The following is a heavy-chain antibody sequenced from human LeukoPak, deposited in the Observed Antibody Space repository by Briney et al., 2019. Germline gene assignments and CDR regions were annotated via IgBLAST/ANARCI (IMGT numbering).Heavy chain of an antibody. CDR3: AKSISGYSNSWYCLDY. D-gene: IGHD6-13*01. V-gene: IGHV3-30*02. CDR1: GFTFSTYG. Sequence: GGSLRLSCGASGFTFSTYGMHWVRQAPGKGLEWVAFTRFDGSNKYYADSVKGRFTISRDNSKNTLYLQMNSVTAEDTAVYYCAKSISGYSNSWYCLDYWGRGTLVTVSS. J-gene: IGHJ4*02. CDR2: TRFDGSNK.